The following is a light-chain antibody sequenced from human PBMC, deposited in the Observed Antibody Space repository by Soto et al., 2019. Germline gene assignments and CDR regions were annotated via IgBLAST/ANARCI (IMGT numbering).Light chain of an antibody. J-gene: IGKJ2*01. CDR3: QQYNDWPLYT. CDR1: QSVSSN. Sequence: EIVMTKSPATLSVSPGERVTLSCRASQSVSSNLVWYQQKPGQAPRLLIYGASTRATGIPARFSGSGSGTEFTLTISSLQSEDFAVYFCQQYNDWPLYTFGQGTKLEIK. V-gene: IGKV3-15*01. CDR2: GAS.